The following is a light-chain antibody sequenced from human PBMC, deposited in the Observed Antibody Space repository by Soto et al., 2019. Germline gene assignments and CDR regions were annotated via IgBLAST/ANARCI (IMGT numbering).Light chain of an antibody. J-gene: IGKJ1*01. CDR3: QQYNSYPWT. V-gene: IGKV1-5*01. Sequence: IQMTQSPFAMSASAGDRATITCRASQSISSWLAWYQQKPGKAPKLLIYDASSLESGVPSRFSGSGSGTEFTLTISSLKHDDFATYCCQQYNSYPWTFGQGTKVDIK. CDR2: DAS. CDR1: QSISSW.